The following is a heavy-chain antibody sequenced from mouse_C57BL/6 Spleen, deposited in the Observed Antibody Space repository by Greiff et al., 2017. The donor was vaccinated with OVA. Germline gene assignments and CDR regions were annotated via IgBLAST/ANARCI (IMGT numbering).Heavy chain of an antibody. D-gene: IGHD1-1*01. CDR1: GYTFTSYW. Sequence: QVQLQQPGAELVRPGTSVKLSCKASGYTFTSYWMHWVKQRPGQGLEWIGVIDPSDSYTNSNQKFKGKATLTVDTSSSTAYMQLSSLTSEDSAVYYCARFTTVVDFDYWGQGTTLTVSS. CDR3: ARFTTVVDFDY. V-gene: IGHV1-59*01. J-gene: IGHJ2*01. CDR2: IDPSDSYT.